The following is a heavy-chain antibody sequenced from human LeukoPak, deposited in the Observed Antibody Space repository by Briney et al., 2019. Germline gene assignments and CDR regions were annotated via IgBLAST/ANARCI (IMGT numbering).Heavy chain of an antibody. CDR1: GFTFSSYS. CDR2: ISSSSSTI. D-gene: IGHD3-22*01. J-gene: IGHJ4*02. CDR3: ARDQIGSNY. Sequence: GGSLRLSCAASGFTFSSYSMNWVRQAPGKRLEWVSYISSSSSTIYYADSVKGRFTISRDNAKNSLYLQMNSLRAEDTAVYYCARDQIGSNYWGQGTLVTVSS. V-gene: IGHV3-48*01.